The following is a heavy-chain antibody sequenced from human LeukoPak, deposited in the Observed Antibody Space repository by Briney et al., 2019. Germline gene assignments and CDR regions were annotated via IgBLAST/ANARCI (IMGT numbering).Heavy chain of an antibody. Sequence: PSETLCLTCTVSDGSINIDTYYWSWIRQPAGKGLEWIGYIYYSGSTNYNPSLKSRVTMSIDTSTSQFSLKLSTVTAADTDVYYCVRSVLGRCSGDSCSRFRDVWGKGTPVTVSS. J-gene: IGHJ6*04. V-gene: IGHV4-61*10. CDR1: DGSINIDTYY. CDR2: IYYSGST. CDR3: VRSVLGRCSGDSCSRFRDV. D-gene: IGHD2-15*01.